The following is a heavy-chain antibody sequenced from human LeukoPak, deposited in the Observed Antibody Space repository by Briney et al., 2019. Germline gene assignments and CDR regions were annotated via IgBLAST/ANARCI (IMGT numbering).Heavy chain of an antibody. V-gene: IGHV3-21*01. CDR2: ISSSSSYI. CDR3: ARVSVDTAMVTPSGFDY. D-gene: IGHD5-18*01. CDR1: GFTFSSYS. Sequence: GGSLRLSCAASGFTFSSYSMNWVRQAPGKGLEWVSSISSSSSYIYYTESVKGRFAISRDNAKNSLYLQMNSLRAEDTAVYYCARVSVDTAMVTPSGFDYWGQGTLVTVSS. J-gene: IGHJ4*02.